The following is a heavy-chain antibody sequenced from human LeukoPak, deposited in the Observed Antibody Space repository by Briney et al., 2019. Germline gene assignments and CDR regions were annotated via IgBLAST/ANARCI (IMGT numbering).Heavy chain of an antibody. CDR3: ARVPHAMVRGVIISEFYFDY. V-gene: IGHV3-21*01. CDR2: ISSSSNYI. J-gene: IGHJ4*02. Sequence: GGSLRLSCAASGLTFSSYSMNWVRQAPGKGLEWVSYISSSSNYIYYADSVKGRFTISRDNDKNSLYLQMNSLRAEDTAVYYCARVPHAMVRGVIISEFYFDYWGQGTLVTVSS. D-gene: IGHD3-10*01. CDR1: GLTFSSYS.